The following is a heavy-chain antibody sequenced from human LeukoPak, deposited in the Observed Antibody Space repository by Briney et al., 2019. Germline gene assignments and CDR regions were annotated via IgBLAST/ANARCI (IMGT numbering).Heavy chain of an antibody. CDR2: IYTSGST. J-gene: IGHJ5*02. CDR1: GGSISSGSYY. CDR3: ARVLWFGELFQGSSSHVFDP. V-gene: IGHV4-61*02. D-gene: IGHD3-10*01. Sequence: RPSQTLSLTCTVSGGSISSGSYYWSWIRQPAGKGLEWIGRIYTSGSTNYNPSLKSRVTISVDKSKNQFSLKLSSVTAADTAVYYCARVLWFGELFQGSSSHVFDPWGQGTLVTVSS.